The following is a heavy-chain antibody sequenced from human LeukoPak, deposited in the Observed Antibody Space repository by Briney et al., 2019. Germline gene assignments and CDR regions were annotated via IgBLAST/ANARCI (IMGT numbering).Heavy chain of an antibody. D-gene: IGHD6-13*01. CDR3: ARDMYIAAANLYAFDI. J-gene: IGHJ3*02. CDR1: GGSISSYY. CDR2: IYYSGST. Sequence: PSETLSLTCTVSGGSISSYYWSWIRQPPGKGLEWIGYIYYSGSTNYNPSLKSRVTISVDTSKNQFSLKLSSVTAADTAVYYCARDMYIAAANLYAFDIWGQGTMVTVSS. V-gene: IGHV4-59*12.